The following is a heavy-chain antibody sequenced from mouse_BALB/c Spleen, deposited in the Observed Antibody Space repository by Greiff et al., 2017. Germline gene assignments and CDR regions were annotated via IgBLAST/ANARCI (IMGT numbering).Heavy chain of an antibody. J-gene: IGHJ2*01. CDR2: IYPGNSDT. Sequence: VQLQQSGTVLARPGASVKMSCKASGYSFTSYWMHWVKQRPGQGLEWIGAIYPGNSDTSYNQKFKGKAKLTAVTSASTAYMELSSLTNEDSAVYYCTRSLNWNFDYWGQGTTLTVSS. D-gene: IGHD4-1*01. CDR3: TRSLNWNFDY. V-gene: IGHV1-5*01. CDR1: GYSFTSYW.